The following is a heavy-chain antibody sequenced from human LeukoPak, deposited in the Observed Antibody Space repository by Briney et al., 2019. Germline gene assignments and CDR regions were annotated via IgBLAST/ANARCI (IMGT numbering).Heavy chain of an antibody. CDR3: ARQYTFDI. CDR1: GGSFSGYS. D-gene: IGHD2/OR15-2a*01. J-gene: IGHJ3*02. V-gene: IGHV4-34*01. Sequence: KASETLSLTCAVYGGSFSGYSWSWIRQSPEKGLERIGEVNHTGGITYNPSLKSRITIAIDTSKNQFSLQLNSVTAADTAVYYCARQYTFDIWGRGTMVSVSS. CDR2: VNHTGGI.